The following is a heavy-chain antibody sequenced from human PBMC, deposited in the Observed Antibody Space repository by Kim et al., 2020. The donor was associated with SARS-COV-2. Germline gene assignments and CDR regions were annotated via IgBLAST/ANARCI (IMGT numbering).Heavy chain of an antibody. V-gene: IGHV3-15*01. CDR3: TTDRGAYCGGDCYEGY. D-gene: IGHD2-21*02. Sequence: GGSLRLSCAASGFNFNKAWMSWVRQAPGKGLEWVGRIKSTGDGGTIDYAAPAKGRFTISRDDSKNTVDLQMNSLKTEDTAVYYGTTDRGAYCGGDCYEGYWGQGTLVTVSS. CDR1: GFNFNKAW. J-gene: IGHJ4*02. CDR2: IKSTGDGGTI.